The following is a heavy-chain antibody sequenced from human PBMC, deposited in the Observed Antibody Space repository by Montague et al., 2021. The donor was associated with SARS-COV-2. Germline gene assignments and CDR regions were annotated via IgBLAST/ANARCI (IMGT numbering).Heavy chain of an antibody. CDR2: ISTSAYTT. D-gene: IGHD3-16*02. Sequence: SLRLSCAASGFTFSYYDMNWVRHAPGKGPEWISFISTSAYTTSYAGSVKGRFTISRDNVKNSLYLQMNSLRVEDTAVYYFTRDYRSVVGDGLDIWGQGTKVTVFS. V-gene: IGHV3-48*03. CDR3: TRDYRSVVGDGLDI. CDR1: GFTFSYYD. J-gene: IGHJ3*02.